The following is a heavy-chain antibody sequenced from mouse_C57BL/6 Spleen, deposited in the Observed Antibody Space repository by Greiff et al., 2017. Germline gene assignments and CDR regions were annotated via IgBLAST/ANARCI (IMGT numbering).Heavy chain of an antibody. D-gene: IGHD4-1*01. Sequence: QVQLQQSVAELARPGASVKLSCKASGYTFTSYWMHWVKQRPGQGLEWIGMIHPNSGSTNYNEKFKSKATLTVDKSSSTAYMQLSSLTSEDSAVYYCARSWERYFDYWGQGTTLTVSS. CDR1: GYTFTSYW. CDR2: IHPNSGST. V-gene: IGHV1-64*01. CDR3: ARSWERYFDY. J-gene: IGHJ2*01.